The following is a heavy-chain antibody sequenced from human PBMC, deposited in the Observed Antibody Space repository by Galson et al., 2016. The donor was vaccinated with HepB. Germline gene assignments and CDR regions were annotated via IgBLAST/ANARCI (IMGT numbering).Heavy chain of an antibody. J-gene: IGHJ4*02. CDR1: GGSFSGYY. Sequence: ETLSLTCAVYGGSFSGYYWSWIRQPPGKGLEWIGEISHSGSTNYNPSLKSRVTMSVDTSFPLKLTSVTAADTAVYCCARGRATKADYWGQGTLVTVSS. CDR2: ISHSGST. D-gene: IGHD2-8*01. CDR3: ARGRATKADY. V-gene: IGHV4-34*01.